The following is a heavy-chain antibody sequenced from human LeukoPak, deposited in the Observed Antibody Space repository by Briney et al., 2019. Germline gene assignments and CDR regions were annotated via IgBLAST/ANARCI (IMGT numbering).Heavy chain of an antibody. CDR2: IYSGGST. D-gene: IGHD3-9*01. CDR3: ARDRYFDWLLPSGMDV. V-gene: IGHV3-66*01. J-gene: IGHJ6*02. CDR1: GFTVSSNY. Sequence: GGSLRLSCAASGFTVSSNYMSWVRQAPEKGLERVSVIYSGGSTYYADSVRGRFTISRDNSKNTLYLQMNSLRAEDTAVYYCARDRYFDWLLPSGMDVWGQGTTVTVSS.